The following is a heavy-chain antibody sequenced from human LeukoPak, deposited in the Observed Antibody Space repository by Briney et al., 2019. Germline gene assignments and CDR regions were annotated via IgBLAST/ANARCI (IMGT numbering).Heavy chain of an antibody. CDR3: ARDYYDSSGYYLDI. CDR2: ISSSSSYI. V-gene: IGHV3-21*01. D-gene: IGHD3-22*01. J-gene: IGHJ3*02. Sequence: PGGSLRLSCAASGFTFSSYGMHWVRQAPGKGLEWVSSISSSSSYIYYADSVKGRFTISRDNAKNSLYLQMNSLRAEDTAVYYCARDYYDSSGYYLDIWGQGTMVTVSS. CDR1: GFTFSSYG.